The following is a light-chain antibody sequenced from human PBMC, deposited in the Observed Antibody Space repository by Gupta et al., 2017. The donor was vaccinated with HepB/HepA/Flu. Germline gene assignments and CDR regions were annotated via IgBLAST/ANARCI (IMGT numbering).Light chain of an antibody. CDR3: GTWESTLDAGGV. Sequence: QSVLTQPPSVCAAPGQRVTISCSGSSSNIGRNCVSWYQQRPGTAPKLLIYENNKRPSGIPDRFSGSKSGTPTTLGSTGVRTGDEADYYCGTWESTLDAGGVFGSGTKVTVL. CDR1: SSNIGRNC. J-gene: IGLJ1*01. V-gene: IGLV1-51*02. CDR2: ENN.